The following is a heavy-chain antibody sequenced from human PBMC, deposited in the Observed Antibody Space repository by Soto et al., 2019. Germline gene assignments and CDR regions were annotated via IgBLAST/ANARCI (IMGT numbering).Heavy chain of an antibody. Sequence: LGESLKISCKCSGYSFTSYWIGWVRQMPGKGLEWMGIIYPGDSDTRYSPSFQGQVTISADKSISTAYLQWSSLKASDTAMYYCARHRTRITIFGVVIQNWFDPWGQGTLVTVSS. CDR2: IYPGDSDT. CDR1: GYSFTSYW. V-gene: IGHV5-51*01. J-gene: IGHJ5*02. CDR3: ARHRTRITIFGVVIQNWFDP. D-gene: IGHD3-3*01.